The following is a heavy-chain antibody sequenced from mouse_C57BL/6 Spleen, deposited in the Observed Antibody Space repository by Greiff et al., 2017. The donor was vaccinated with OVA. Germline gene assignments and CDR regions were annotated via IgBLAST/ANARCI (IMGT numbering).Heavy chain of an antibody. Sequence: QVQLQQPGAELVMPGASVKLSCKASGYTFTSYWMHWVKQRPGQGLEWIGEIDPSDSYTNYNQKFKGKSTLTVDKSSSTAYMQLSSLTSEDSAVYYCARSLLRQDYFDYWGQGTTLTVSS. V-gene: IGHV1-69*01. CDR2: IDPSDSYT. CDR1: GYTFTSYW. D-gene: IGHD2-12*01. J-gene: IGHJ2*01. CDR3: ARSLLRQDYFDY.